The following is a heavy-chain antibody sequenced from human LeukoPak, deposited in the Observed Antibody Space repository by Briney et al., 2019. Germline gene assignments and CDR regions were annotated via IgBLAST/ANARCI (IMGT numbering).Heavy chain of an antibody. D-gene: IGHD3-10*01. CDR1: GGSITTTNY. V-gene: IGHV4-4*02. CDR2: VNLQGST. CDR3: ARVGVGELNWFDP. J-gene: IGHJ5*02. Sequence: SETLSLTCGVSGGSITTTNYWTWVRQPPGKGLEWIGEVNLQGSTNYNPSLMGRVAISVDTSKNQFSLKLSSVTAADTAVYYCARVGVGELNWFDPRGQGTLVTVSS.